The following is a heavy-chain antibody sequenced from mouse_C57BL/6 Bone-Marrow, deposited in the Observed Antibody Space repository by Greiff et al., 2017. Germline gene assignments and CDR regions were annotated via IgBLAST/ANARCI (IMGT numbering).Heavy chain of an antibody. CDR2: IDPDNGDT. Sequence: VQLQQSGAELVRPGASVKLSCTASGFYIKDDYMHWVKQRPEQGLEWIGRIDPDNGDTVYASKFQGKATITVDTSSNTAYLQLSSLTSEDTAVYYGSNFTAVVASDLDYWGQGTTLTVSS. V-gene: IGHV14-4*01. CDR1: GFYIKDDY. J-gene: IGHJ2*01. D-gene: IGHD1-1*01. CDR3: SNFTAVVASDLDY.